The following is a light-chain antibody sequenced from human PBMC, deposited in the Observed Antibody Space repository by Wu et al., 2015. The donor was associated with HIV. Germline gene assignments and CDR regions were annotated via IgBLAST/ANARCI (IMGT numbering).Light chain of an antibody. V-gene: IGKV3-20*01. J-gene: IGKJ1*01. CDR3: QHYDVSVRT. CDR1: QSVSTTY. Sequence: DIVLTQSPATLSLSPGESATLSCRASQSVSTTYLAWYQQKPGQAPRLLIYAASTRATGIPDRFSGSGSGSDFTLTISRLEPEDFAVYFCQHYDVSVRTFGLGTKVEVK. CDR2: AAS.